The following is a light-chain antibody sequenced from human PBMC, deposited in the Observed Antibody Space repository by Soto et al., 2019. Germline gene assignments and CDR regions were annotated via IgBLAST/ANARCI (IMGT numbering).Light chain of an antibody. Sequence: QSALNQPSSVSGSPGQSSTISCTGTSSDVGGYNYVSWYQQHPGKAPKLMIYEVSNRPSGVSDRFSAYKYGDTASLIISGLQAEDEADYYCSSYTSSHTYVFGTGTKVTV. CDR3: SSYTSSHTYV. V-gene: IGLV2-14*01. CDR2: EVS. J-gene: IGLJ1*01. CDR1: SSDVGGYNY.